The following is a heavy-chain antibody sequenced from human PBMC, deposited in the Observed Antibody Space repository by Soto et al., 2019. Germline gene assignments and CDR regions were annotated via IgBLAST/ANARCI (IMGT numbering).Heavy chain of an antibody. CDR1: GGTFSSCA. J-gene: IGHJ3*02. Sequence: QVQLVQSGAEVKKPGSSVKVSCKASGGTFSSCAISWVRQAPGQGPEWMGGIIPIFGTANYAQKFQGRVTITADESTSTAYMELSSLRSEDTAVYYCARDRADIVVVVAAKGDAFDIWGQGTMVTVSS. V-gene: IGHV1-69*01. CDR2: IIPIFGTA. CDR3: ARDRADIVVVVAAKGDAFDI. D-gene: IGHD2-15*01.